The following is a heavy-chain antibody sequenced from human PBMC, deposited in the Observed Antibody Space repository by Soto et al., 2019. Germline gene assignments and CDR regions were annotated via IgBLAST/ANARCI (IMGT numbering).Heavy chain of an antibody. CDR2: IIPIFGTA. V-gene: IGHV1-69*12. CDR3: ARADSGGWYFQH. Sequence: QVQLVQSGAEVKKPGSSVKVSCKASGGTFSSYIISWVRQAPGQGLEWMGGIIPIFGTANYAQKFQGRVTITADESTSTAYMELCSLRSEDTAVYYCARADSGGWYFQHCGQGTMVTVSS. J-gene: IGHJ1*01. CDR1: GGTFSSYI. D-gene: IGHD6-19*01.